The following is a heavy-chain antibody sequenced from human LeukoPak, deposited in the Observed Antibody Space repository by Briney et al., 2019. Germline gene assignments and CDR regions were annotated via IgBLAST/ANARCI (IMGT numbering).Heavy chain of an antibody. V-gene: IGHV4-34*01. CDR3: ARGKATRAFDI. CDR1: GFTFSDYY. CDR2: INHSGST. J-gene: IGHJ3*02. D-gene: IGHD4-11*01. Sequence: GSLRLSCAASGFTFSDYYMSWIRQPPGKGLEWIGEINHSGSTNYNPSLKSRVTISVDTSKNQFSLKLSSVTAADTAVYYCARGKATRAFDIWGQGTMVTVSS.